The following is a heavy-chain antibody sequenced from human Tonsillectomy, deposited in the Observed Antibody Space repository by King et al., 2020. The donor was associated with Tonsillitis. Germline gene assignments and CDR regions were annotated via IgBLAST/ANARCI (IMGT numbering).Heavy chain of an antibody. V-gene: IGHV4-31*03. CDR1: GGSISSDGYF. J-gene: IGHJ6*02. CDR3: ARGGSHYGLDV. D-gene: IGHD1-26*01. Sequence: QLQESGPGLVKPSQTLSLTCTFSGGSISSDGYFWSWIRQHPGKGLEWIGDSYFSGETSYNPSLKSRVFISVETSKNQFSLKLNSVTAAATAVYYCARGGSHYGLDVWGQGTTVIVSS. CDR2: SYFSGET.